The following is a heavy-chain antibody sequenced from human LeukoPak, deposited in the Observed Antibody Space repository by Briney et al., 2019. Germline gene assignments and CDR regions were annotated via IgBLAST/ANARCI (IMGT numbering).Heavy chain of an antibody. J-gene: IGHJ4*02. D-gene: IGHD3-22*01. Sequence: PGGSLRLSCAASGFTFSSYAMSWVRQAPGKGLEWVSAISGSGGSTYYADSVKGRFTISRDNSKNTLYLQMNSLRAEDTAVYYCASPSFWDPYYYDSSPYFDYWGQGTLVTVSS. V-gene: IGHV3-23*01. CDR1: GFTFSSYA. CDR3: ASPSFWDPYYYDSSPYFDY. CDR2: ISGSGGST.